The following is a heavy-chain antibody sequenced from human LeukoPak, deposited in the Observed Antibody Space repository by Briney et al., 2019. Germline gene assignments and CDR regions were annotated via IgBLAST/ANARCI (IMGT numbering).Heavy chain of an antibody. CDR3: ARATGDVWPGFDY. J-gene: IGHJ4*02. V-gene: IGHV4-30-4*01. Sequence: SETLSLTCTVSGGSISSGDYYWSWIRQPPGKGLEWIGYIYYSGSTYYNPSLKSRVTISVDTSKNQFSLKLSPVTAADTAVYYCARATGDVWPGFDYWGQGTLVTVPS. CDR1: GGSISSGDYY. CDR2: IYYSGST. D-gene: IGHD2-21*02.